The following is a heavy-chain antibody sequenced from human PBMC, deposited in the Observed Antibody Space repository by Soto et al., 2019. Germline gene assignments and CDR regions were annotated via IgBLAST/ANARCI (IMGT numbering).Heavy chain of an antibody. CDR1: GYNFISYW. D-gene: IGHD3-10*01. CDR3: ARQAYFGSGTYYSDD. J-gene: IGHJ4*02. Sequence: PGESLKISCKASGYNFISYWIAWVRQMPGKGLEWMGIIYPGDSDATYSPSFEGQVTFSVDKSITTAYLQWISLKASDTAMYYCARQAYFGSGTYYSDDSGQGTQVIGSS. CDR2: IYPGDSDA. V-gene: IGHV5-51*01.